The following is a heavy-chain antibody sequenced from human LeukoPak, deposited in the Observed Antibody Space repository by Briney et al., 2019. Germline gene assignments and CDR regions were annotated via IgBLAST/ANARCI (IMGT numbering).Heavy chain of an antibody. J-gene: IGHJ4*02. D-gene: IGHD2-15*01. CDR3: ASAYCSGGSCYWALDY. CDR1: GGSISSYY. V-gene: IGHV4-59*08. CDR2: IYYSGST. Sequence: PSETLSLTCTVSGGSISSYYWSWIRQPPGKGLEWIGYIYYSGSTNYNPSLKSRVTISVDTSKNQLSLKLSSVTAADTAVYYCASAYCSGGSCYWALDYWGQGTLVTVSS.